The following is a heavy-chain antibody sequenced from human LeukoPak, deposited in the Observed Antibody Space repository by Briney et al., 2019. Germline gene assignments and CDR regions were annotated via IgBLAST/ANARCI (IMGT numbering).Heavy chain of an antibody. CDR1: VFTFSTYA. V-gene: IGHV3-23*01. J-gene: IGHJ4*02. CDR2: ISGRGYRT. CDR3: AKYYYDSSGYYDAAPLDS. Sequence: GWSLRVSCVPSVFTFSTYAMSWVRQAPGKGVEGVSGISGRGYRTHYAHSAEGGFTISRDNSKNTLYLLMISLRAEDTAVYSCAKYYYDSSGYYDAAPLDSWGQGTLVTVFS. D-gene: IGHD3-22*01.